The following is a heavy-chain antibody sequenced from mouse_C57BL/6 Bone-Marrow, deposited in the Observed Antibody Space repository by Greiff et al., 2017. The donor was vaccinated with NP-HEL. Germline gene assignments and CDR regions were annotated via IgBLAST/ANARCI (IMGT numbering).Heavy chain of an antibody. CDR2: INPNNGGT. V-gene: IGHV1-26*01. CDR1: GYTFTDYY. J-gene: IGHJ2*01. CDR3: ARITTGVNFDY. D-gene: IGHD1-1*01. Sequence: EVQLQQSGPELVKPGASVKISCKASGYTFTDYYMNWVKQSHGKSLEWIGDINPNNGGTSYNQKFKGKATLTVDKSSSTAYMELRSLTSEDSAVYYCARITTGVNFDYWGQGTTLTVSS.